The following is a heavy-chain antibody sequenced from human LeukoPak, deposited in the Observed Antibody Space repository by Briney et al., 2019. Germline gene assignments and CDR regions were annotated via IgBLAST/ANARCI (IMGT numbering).Heavy chain of an antibody. CDR1: GYTLTELS. CDR3: ATAPIHQRYCSGGSCYSDWFDP. J-gene: IGHJ5*02. D-gene: IGHD2-15*01. Sequence: EASVKVSCKVSGYTLTELSVHWVRQAPGKGLEWMGGFDPEDGETIYAQKFQGRVTMTEDTSTDTAYMELSSLRSEDTAVYYCATAPIHQRYCSGGSCYSDWFDPWGQGTLVTVSS. V-gene: IGHV1-24*01. CDR2: FDPEDGET.